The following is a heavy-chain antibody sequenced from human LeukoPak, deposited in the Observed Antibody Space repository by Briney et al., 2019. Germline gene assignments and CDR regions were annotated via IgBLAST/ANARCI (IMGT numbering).Heavy chain of an antibody. CDR1: GASISSYY. CDR2: IHYSGTT. V-gene: IGHV4-59*01. D-gene: IGHD2-8*01. CDR3: AREVDIVLMVYALDY. J-gene: IGHJ4*02. Sequence: SETLSLTCTVSGASISSYYWSWIRQPPGKGLEWMGYIHYSGTTNYNPSLKSRVTISVDTSKNQFSLKLRSMTAADTAVYYCAREVDIVLMVYALDYWGQGTLVTVSS.